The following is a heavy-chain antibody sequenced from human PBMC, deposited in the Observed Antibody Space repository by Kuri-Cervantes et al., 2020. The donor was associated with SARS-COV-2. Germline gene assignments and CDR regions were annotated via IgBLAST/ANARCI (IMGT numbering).Heavy chain of an antibody. J-gene: IGHJ6*02. D-gene: IGHD6-13*01. V-gene: IGHV4-39*07. Sequence: SETLSLTCTVSGGSISSSSYYWGWIRQPPGKGLEWIGSIYYSGSTYYNPSLKSRVTISVDTSRNQFSLKLSSVTAADTAVYYCARGGSSSWYGGLPYDIGYYYGMDVWGQGTTVTVSS. CDR2: IYYSGST. CDR1: GGSISSSSYY. CDR3: ARGGSSSWYGGLPYDIGYYYGMDV.